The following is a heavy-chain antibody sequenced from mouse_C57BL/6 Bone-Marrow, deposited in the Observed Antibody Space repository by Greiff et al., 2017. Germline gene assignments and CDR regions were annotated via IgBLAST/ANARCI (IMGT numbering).Heavy chain of an antibody. J-gene: IGHJ1*03. Sequence: VQLVESGPELVKPGASVKISCKASGYSFTSYYIHWVKQRPGEGLEWIGWIYHGSGNTKYNEKFKGKATLSSDTSSSTAYMQLSSLTSEDSAVYYCAKPDDGNLYWYFDVWGTGTTVTVSS. CDR3: AKPDDGNLYWYFDV. CDR1: GYSFTSYY. V-gene: IGHV1-66*01. CDR2: IYHGSGNT. D-gene: IGHD2-1*01.